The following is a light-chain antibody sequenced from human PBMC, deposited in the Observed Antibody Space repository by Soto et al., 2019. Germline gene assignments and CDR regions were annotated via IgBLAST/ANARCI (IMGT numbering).Light chain of an antibody. V-gene: IGKV3-20*01. Sequence: EFVLTQSPGTLSLSPGERATLSCRASQSVSSSCLAWYQQKPGQAPRLLIYGASSRATGIPDRFSGSGSGTDFTLTISRLEPEDFAVYYCQQYGSSLFTVGPGTKVDIK. CDR1: QSVSSSC. CDR3: QQYGSSLFT. CDR2: GAS. J-gene: IGKJ3*01.